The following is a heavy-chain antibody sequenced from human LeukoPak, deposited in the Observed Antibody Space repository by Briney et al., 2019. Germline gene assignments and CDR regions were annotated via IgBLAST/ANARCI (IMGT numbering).Heavy chain of an antibody. CDR3: ARDARLPNGLCHAFDM. J-gene: IGHJ3*02. D-gene: IGHD2-8*01. CDR1: GFTLTDYY. V-gene: IGHV3-11*01. CDR2: ISVSGSTI. Sequence: GGSLRLSCAASGFTLTDYYMSWFRQAPGKRMEWISYISVSGSTIYYADSMKGRFTISRDNARNSVYLQINSLRADDTAVYYCARDARLPNGLCHAFDMWGQGTMVTVSS.